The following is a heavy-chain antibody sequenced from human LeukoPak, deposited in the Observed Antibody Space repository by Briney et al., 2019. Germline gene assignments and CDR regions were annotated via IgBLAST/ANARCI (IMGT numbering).Heavy chain of an antibody. Sequence: SETLSLTCTVSGGSISSYYWSWIRQPPGKGLEWIGYIYYSGSTNYNPSLKSRVTISVDTSKNQFSLELSSVTAADTAVYYCARESRGIAAAANWFDPWGQGTLVTVSS. CDR1: GGSISSYY. V-gene: IGHV4-59*01. J-gene: IGHJ5*02. CDR2: IYYSGST. CDR3: ARESRGIAAAANWFDP. D-gene: IGHD6-13*01.